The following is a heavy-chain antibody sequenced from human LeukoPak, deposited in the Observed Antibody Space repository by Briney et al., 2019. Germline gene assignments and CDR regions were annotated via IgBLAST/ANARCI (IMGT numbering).Heavy chain of an antibody. D-gene: IGHD6-6*01. CDR3: AILSSIAAPHDY. V-gene: IGHV3-23*01. Sequence: GGSLRLSCAASGFTFSSYAMSWVRQAPGKGLEWVSAISGSGGSTYYADSVRGRFTISRDNSKNTLYLQMDSLRAEDTAVYYCAILSSIAAPHDYWGQGTLVTVSS. J-gene: IGHJ4*02. CDR2: ISGSGGST. CDR1: GFTFSSYA.